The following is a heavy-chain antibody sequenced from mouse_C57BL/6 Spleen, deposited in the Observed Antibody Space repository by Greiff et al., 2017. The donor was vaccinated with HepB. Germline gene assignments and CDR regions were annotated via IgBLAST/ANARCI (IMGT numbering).Heavy chain of an antibody. V-gene: IGHV1-54*01. Sequence: QVQLQQSGAELVRPGTSVKVSCKASGYAFTNYLIEWIGVINPGSGGTNYNEKFKGKATLTADKSSSTAYMQLSSLTSEDSAVYFCASGGYQVFAYWGQGTLVTVSA. J-gene: IGHJ3*01. CDR3: ASGGYQVFAY. D-gene: IGHD2-2*01. CDR1: GYAFTNYL. CDR2: INPGSGGT.